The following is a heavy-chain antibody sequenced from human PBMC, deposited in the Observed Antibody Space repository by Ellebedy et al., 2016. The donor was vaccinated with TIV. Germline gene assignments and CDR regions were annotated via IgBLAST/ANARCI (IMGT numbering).Heavy chain of an antibody. CDR2: IYYSVST. J-gene: IGHJ6*03. D-gene: IGHD2/OR15-2a*01. CDR3: ARGRCNRGIPKLSPCYYYYIDV. CDR1: GGSISSGDYY. Sequence: SETLSLTXFVSGGSISSGDYYWSWIRQPPGKGLEWIGSIYYSVSTSYNPSLKSRLSISIDTSKNQFSLNLSSVTAADTAVYYCARGRCNRGIPKLSPCYYYYIDVWGKGTTVTVSS. V-gene: IGHV4-30-4*01.